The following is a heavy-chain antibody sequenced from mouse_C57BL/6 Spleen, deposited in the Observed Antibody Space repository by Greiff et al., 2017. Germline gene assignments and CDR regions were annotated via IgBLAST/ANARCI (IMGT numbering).Heavy chain of an antibody. V-gene: IGHV1-76*01. Sequence: VKLMESGAELVRPGASVKLSCKASGYTFTDYYINWVKQRPGQGLEWIARIYPGSGNTYYNEKFKGTATLTAEKSSSTAYMQLSSLTSEDSAVYFCARCGDGFHRYFDVWGTGTTVTVSS. D-gene: IGHD2-3*01. CDR3: ARCGDGFHRYFDV. CDR2: IYPGSGNT. J-gene: IGHJ1*03. CDR1: GYTFTDYY.